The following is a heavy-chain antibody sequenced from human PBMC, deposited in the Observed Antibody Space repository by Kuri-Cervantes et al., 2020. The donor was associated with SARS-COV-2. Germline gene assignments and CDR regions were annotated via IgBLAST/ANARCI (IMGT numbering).Heavy chain of an antibody. CDR2: IKKDGSEK. Sequence: GGSLRLSCAASGFTFSGYSMNWVRQAPGKGLEWVANIKKDGSEKYYVDSVKGRFTISRDNAKNSLYLQMNSLRAEDTAVYYCAREQWLELDAFDIWGQGTMVTVSS. CDR3: AREQWLELDAFDI. V-gene: IGHV3-7*01. CDR1: GFTFSGYS. D-gene: IGHD6-19*01. J-gene: IGHJ3*02.